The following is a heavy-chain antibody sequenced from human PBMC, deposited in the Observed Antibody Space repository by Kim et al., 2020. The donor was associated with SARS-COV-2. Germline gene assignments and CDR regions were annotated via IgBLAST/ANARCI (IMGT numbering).Heavy chain of an antibody. CDR2: TYYRSKWYN. CDR1: GDSVSSNSYT. J-gene: IGHJ4*02. CDR3: ARISHGDHGSGSY. D-gene: IGHD3-10*01. V-gene: IGHV6-1*01. Sequence: SQTLSLTCAISGDSVSSNSYTWNWIRQSPSRGLEWLGRTYYRSKWYNDYALSVKSRITINPDTSKNQLSLQLNSVTPEDTPVYYCARISHGDHGSGSYWGQGTLVTVSS.